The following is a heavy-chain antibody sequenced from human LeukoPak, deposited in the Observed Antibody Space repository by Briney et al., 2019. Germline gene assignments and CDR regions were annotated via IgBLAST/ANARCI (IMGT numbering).Heavy chain of an antibody. CDR3: AADLAAAGNFYFDY. D-gene: IGHD6-13*01. CDR2: FDPEDGET. Sequence: GASVKVSCKVSGYTLTELSMHGVRQAPGKGLEWMGGFDPEDGETIYAQKFQGRVTMTEDTSTDTAYMELSSLRSEDTAVYYCAADLAAAGNFYFDYWGQGTLVTVFS. V-gene: IGHV1-24*01. CDR1: GYTLTELS. J-gene: IGHJ4*02.